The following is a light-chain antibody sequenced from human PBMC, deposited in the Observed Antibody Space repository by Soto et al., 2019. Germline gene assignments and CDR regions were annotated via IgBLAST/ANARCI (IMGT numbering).Light chain of an antibody. CDR1: QGIADW. J-gene: IGKJ4*01. CDR3: QQANFIPLT. CDR2: TAS. V-gene: IGKV1-12*01. Sequence: DIQMTQSPSSVSASVGDRVTITCRASQGIADWLAWYQQKPGKAPKLLMYTASNLQSGVASRFSGSGSGTEFTLTISRLQLEDFATYYFQQANFIPLTCGGGTRVEIK.